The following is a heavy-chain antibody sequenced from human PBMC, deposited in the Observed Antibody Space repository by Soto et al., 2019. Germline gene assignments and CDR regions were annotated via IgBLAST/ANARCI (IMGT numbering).Heavy chain of an antibody. CDR3: ARGPSSGWLGDY. Sequence: QVQLVQSGAEVKKPESSVKVSCKASGGTFSSYTISWVRQAPGQGLEWMGRIIPILGIANYAQKFQGRVTITADKSTSTAYMELSSLRSEDTAVYYCARGPSSGWLGDYWGQGTLVTVSS. CDR1: GGTFSSYT. J-gene: IGHJ4*02. V-gene: IGHV1-69*02. CDR2: IIPILGIA. D-gene: IGHD6-19*01.